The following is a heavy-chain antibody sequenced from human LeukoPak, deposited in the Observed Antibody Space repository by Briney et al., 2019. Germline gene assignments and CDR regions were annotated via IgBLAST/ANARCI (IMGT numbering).Heavy chain of an antibody. V-gene: IGHV3-23*01. CDR3: AKDQPYGDYPIDF. J-gene: IGHJ4*02. CDR1: GFTFNSYA. D-gene: IGHD4-17*01. Sequence: GGSLRLSCAASGFTFNSYAMTWVRQAPGKGLEWVSTISGSGNSTYFADSVKGRFTISRDNSRNTLSLQMNSLRAEDTAVYYCAKDQPYGDYPIDFWGQGTLVTVSS. CDR2: ISGSGNST.